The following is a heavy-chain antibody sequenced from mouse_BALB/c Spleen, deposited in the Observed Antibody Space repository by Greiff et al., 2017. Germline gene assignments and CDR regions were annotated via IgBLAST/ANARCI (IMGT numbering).Heavy chain of an antibody. V-gene: IGHV14-4*02. CDR1: GFNIKDYY. CDR3: IYGNGHMDY. J-gene: IGHJ4*01. CDR2: IDPENGDT. D-gene: IGHD2-1*01. Sequence: VQLKESGAELVRSGASVKLSCTASGFNIKDYYMHWVKQRPEQGLEWIGWIDPENGDTEYAPKFQGKATMTADTSSNTAYLQLSSLTSEDTAVYYCIYGNGHMDYWGQGTSVTVSS.